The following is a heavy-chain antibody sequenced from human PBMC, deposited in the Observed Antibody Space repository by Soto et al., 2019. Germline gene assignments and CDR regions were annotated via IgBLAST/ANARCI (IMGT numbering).Heavy chain of an antibody. Sequence: QLQLQESGPGLVKPSETLSLTCSVSGGSISSSSYYWGWIRQPPGKGLEWIGSMHYGGNSYYNPSLKSRVTISVDTSHNQCSLKLSSVTAAHTAVYYCASPGVVGAMSCWNFDLWGRGTLVTVSS. CDR2: MHYGGNS. D-gene: IGHD1-26*01. CDR1: GGSISSSSYY. V-gene: IGHV4-39*01. J-gene: IGHJ2*01. CDR3: ASPGVVGAMSCWNFDL.